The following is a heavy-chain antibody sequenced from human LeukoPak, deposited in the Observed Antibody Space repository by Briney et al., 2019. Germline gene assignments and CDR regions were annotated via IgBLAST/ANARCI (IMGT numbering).Heavy chain of an antibody. D-gene: IGHD3-10*01. Sequence: PGRSLRLSCAASGFTFSSYAMHWVRQAPGKGLEWVAVISYDGSNKYYADSVKGRFTISRDNSKNTLYLQMNSLRAEDTAVYYCARRKGRMVRGVITGSLWFDPWGQGTLVTVSS. J-gene: IGHJ5*02. CDR2: ISYDGSNK. V-gene: IGHV3-30*04. CDR1: GFTFSSYA. CDR3: ARRKGRMVRGVITGSLWFDP.